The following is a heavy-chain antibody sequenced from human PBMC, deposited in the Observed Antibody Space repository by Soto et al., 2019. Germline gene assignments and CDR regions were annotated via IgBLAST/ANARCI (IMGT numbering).Heavy chain of an antibody. CDR2: ISGSGGST. D-gene: IGHD3-9*01. V-gene: IGHV3-23*01. Sequence: EVQLLESGGGLVQPGGSLRLSCAASGFTFSSYAMSWVRQAPGKGLERVSAISGSGGSTYYADSVKGRFTISRDNSKNTLYLQMNSLRAEDTAVYYCAKKGYYDILTGYYFGIDYWGQGTLGTVYS. CDR1: GFTFSSYA. J-gene: IGHJ4*02. CDR3: AKKGYYDILTGYYFGIDY.